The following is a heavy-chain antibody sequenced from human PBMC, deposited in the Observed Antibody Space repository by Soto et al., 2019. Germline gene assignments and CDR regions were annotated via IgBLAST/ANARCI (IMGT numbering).Heavy chain of an antibody. J-gene: IGHJ4*02. V-gene: IGHV1-18*01. CDR2: ISAYNGNT. Sequence: ASVKVSCKASGYTFTSYGISWVRQAPVQELEWMGWISAYNGNTNYAQKLQGRVTMTTDTSTSTAYMELRSLRSDDTAVYYCARGPLYSSSWPADFEYWGQGTLVTVSS. CDR3: ARGPLYSSSWPADFEY. CDR1: GYTFTSYG. D-gene: IGHD6-13*01.